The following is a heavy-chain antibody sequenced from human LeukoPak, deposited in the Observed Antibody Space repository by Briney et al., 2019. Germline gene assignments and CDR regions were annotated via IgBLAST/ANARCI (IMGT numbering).Heavy chain of an antibody. CDR3: AKDDGYSYGYYFDY. CDR2: ISWNSGSI. Sequence: GGSLRLSCAASGFTFDDYAMHWVRQAPGKGLEWVSGISWNSGSIGYADSVKGRFTISRDNAKNSLYLQMNSLRAEVTALYYCAKDDGYSYGYYFDYWGQGTLVTVSS. V-gene: IGHV3-9*01. CDR1: GFTFDDYA. J-gene: IGHJ4*02. D-gene: IGHD5-18*01.